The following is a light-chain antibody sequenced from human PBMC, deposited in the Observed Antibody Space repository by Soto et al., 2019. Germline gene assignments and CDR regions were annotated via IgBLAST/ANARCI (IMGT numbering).Light chain of an antibody. J-gene: IGKJ3*01. CDR1: QTILYSSNNKNY. CDR3: QQYFSTPLT. CDR2: WAS. V-gene: IGKV4-1*01. Sequence: EIVMTQSPESLSVSLGERATINCQASQTILYSSNNKNYLGWYQKKPGQPPRLLISWASTRESGVPDRFSGSGSATDFTLTISSLQAEDVAIHYCQQYFSTPLTFGPGTKVEIK.